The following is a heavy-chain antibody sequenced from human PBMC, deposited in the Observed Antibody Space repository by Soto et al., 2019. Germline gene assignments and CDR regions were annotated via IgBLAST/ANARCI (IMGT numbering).Heavy chain of an antibody. J-gene: IGHJ5*02. V-gene: IGHV4-59*05. CDR3: ARRSNNWFDP. CDR1: GGSISSSY. CDR2: IYYSGST. Sequence: SETLSLTSTVSGGSISSSYWSWIRQPPGKGLEWIGSIYYSGSTYYNPSLKSRVTISVDTSKNQFSLKLSSVTAADTAVYYCARRSNNWFDPWGQGTLVTVSS.